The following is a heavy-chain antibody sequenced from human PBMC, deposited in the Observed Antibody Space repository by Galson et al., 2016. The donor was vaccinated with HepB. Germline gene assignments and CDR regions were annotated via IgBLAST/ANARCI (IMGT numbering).Heavy chain of an antibody. V-gene: IGHV3-7*01. J-gene: IGHJ3*02. D-gene: IGHD2-15*01. CDR1: GFTFSNYW. Sequence: SLRLSCAASGFTFSNYWMSWVRQAPGEGLEWLVNIKQDGTQKDYVDSVKGRFTISRDNAKNSLYLQVNSLRVEDTAVYYCAREGKGGFDIWGQGTMVTVSS. CDR3: AREGKGGFDI. CDR2: IKQDGTQK.